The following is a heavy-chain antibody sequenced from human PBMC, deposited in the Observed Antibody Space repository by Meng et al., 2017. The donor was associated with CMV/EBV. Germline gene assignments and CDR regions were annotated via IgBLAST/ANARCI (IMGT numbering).Heavy chain of an antibody. CDR3: ARGPGGYYFDY. CDR1: DGSINSIGNY. D-gene: IGHD3-16*01. CDR2: ISYSGDT. V-gene: IGHV4-31*03. J-gene: IGHJ4*02. Sequence: CIVSDGSINSIGNYFTWIRQYPGKGLEWLGFISYSGDTYYNPSLKSRLIISLDLSQNHFSLNLSSVTAADTALYYCARGPGGYYFDYWGQGTLVTVSS.